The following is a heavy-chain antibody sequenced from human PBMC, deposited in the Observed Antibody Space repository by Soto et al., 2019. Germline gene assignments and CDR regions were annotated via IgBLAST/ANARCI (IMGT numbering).Heavy chain of an antibody. CDR1: GYTFSSYD. D-gene: IGHD6-19*01. V-gene: IGHV1-8*01. Sequence: QVQLVQSGAEVKKPGASVKVSCKASGYTFSSYDINWVRQATGQGLEWMGWLNPNSGDTGYEQKFQGRVTMTRNTAMNTAYIAMSSLTSDDTAVYYCATSVGGWYLYRAQGTLVSVSS. CDR2: LNPNSGDT. CDR3: ATSVGGWYLY. J-gene: IGHJ4*02.